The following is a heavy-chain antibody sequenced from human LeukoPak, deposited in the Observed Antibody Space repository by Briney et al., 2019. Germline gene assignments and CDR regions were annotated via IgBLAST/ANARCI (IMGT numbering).Heavy chain of an antibody. D-gene: IGHD6-19*01. J-gene: IGHJ4*02. V-gene: IGHV1-2*06. CDR1: GYTFTGYY. CDR3: ASSPVAGIFDY. Sequence: ASVKVSCKSSGYTFTGYYMHWVRQAPGQGLEWMGRINPNIDGTNYAQKFQGRVTMTRDTSISTAYMELSRLRSDDTAVYYCASSPVAGIFDYWGQGTLVTGSS. CDR2: INPNIDGT.